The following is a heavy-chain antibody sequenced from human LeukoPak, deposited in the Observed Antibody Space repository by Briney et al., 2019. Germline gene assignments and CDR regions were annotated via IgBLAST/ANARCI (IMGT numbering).Heavy chain of an antibody. V-gene: IGHV3-23*01. CDR1: GFTFSSYG. D-gene: IGHD4-17*01. CDR3: AISTDDYGDYGDY. J-gene: IGHJ4*01. Sequence: PGGSLRLSCAASGFTFSSYGMSWVRQAPGKGLEWVSAISGSGGSTYYADSVKGRFTISRDNSKNTLYLQMNSLRAEDTAVYYCAISTDDYGDYGDYWGQGTLVTVSS. CDR2: ISGSGGST.